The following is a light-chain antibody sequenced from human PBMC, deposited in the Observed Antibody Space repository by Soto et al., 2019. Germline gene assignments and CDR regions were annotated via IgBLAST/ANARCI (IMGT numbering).Light chain of an antibody. Sequence: QSALTQPPSASGSPGQSVTISCTGTYNDIGGYTYVSWYQHHPGKAPRLMIYEVTKRPSGVPDRFSGSKSGNTASLTVSGLQAEDEADYYCSSYAGSIYVFGTGTKLTVL. CDR1: YNDIGGYTY. CDR2: EVT. CDR3: SSYAGSIYV. V-gene: IGLV2-8*01. J-gene: IGLJ1*01.